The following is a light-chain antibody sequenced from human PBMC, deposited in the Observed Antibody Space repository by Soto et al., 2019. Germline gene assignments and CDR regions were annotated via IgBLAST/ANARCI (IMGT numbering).Light chain of an antibody. V-gene: IGKV1-5*01. J-gene: IGKJ2*01. CDR3: QQYNSYLST. Sequence: DIQMTQSPSTLSASVGDRVTITCRASQSISSWLAWYQQKPGKAPKLLIYDASSLESGVPSRFSGSRSGTEFTLTISSLQPDDFATYYCQQYNSYLSTFGQGTKLEIK. CDR1: QSISSW. CDR2: DAS.